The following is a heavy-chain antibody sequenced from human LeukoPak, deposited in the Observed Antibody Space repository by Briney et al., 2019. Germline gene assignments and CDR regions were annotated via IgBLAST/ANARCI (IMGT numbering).Heavy chain of an antibody. D-gene: IGHD1-26*01. CDR3: AKSAPGAPHPSHPSSFDY. V-gene: IGHV3-23*01. Sequence: PGGSLRLSCAASGFTFSSYAMSWVRQAPGKGLEWVSAISGSGGSTYYADSVKGRFTISRDNSKNTLYLQMNSLRAEDTAVYYCAKSAPGAPHPSHPSSFDYWGQGTLVTVSS. CDR2: ISGSGGST. CDR1: GFTFSSYA. J-gene: IGHJ4*02.